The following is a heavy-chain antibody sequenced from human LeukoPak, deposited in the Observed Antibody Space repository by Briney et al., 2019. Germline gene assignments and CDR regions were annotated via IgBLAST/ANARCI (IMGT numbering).Heavy chain of an antibody. J-gene: IGHJ6*03. CDR2: IYPGDSDT. D-gene: IGHD6-13*01. V-gene: IGHV5-51*01. CDR1: GYSVTSYW. Sequence: GESLKISCKGSGYSVTSYWIGWVRQMPGKGLEWMGIIYPGDSDTRYSPSFQGQVTISADKSISTAYLQWSSLKASDTAMYYCARIAAAAKVYYYYYYMDVWGKGTTVTVSS. CDR3: ARIAAAAKVYYYYYYMDV.